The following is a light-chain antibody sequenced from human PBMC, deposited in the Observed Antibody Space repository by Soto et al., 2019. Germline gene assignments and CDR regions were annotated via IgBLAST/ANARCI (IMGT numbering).Light chain of an antibody. V-gene: IGKV3-20*01. CDR3: QQYANSPLT. Sequence: EIVLTQSPGILSLSPGERASLSCRASQSVSNSYLAWYQQKPGQAPRLLIYGASSRATGIPDRFSGSGSGTDLTLTVTRLEPEDFAVYYCQQYANSPLTFGGGTKVEIK. J-gene: IGKJ4*01. CDR1: QSVSNSY. CDR2: GAS.